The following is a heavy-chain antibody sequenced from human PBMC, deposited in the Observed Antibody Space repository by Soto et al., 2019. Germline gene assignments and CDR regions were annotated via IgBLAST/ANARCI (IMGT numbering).Heavy chain of an antibody. CDR3: ATRIKVFGLLIPPFDP. D-gene: IGHD3-3*01. Sequence: SETLSLTCAVYGGSANGYYWNWIRQPPGKGLEWIGEINHTGGTHYNPSLKSRVTMSVDTSKNQFSLRLSSVTAADTAIYYCATRIKVFGLLIPPFDPWGQGTQVTVSS. CDR2: INHTGGT. CDR1: GGSANGYY. J-gene: IGHJ5*02. V-gene: IGHV4-34*01.